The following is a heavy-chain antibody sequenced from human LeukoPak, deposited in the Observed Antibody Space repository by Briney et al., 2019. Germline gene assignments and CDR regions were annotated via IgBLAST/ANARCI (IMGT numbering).Heavy chain of an antibody. CDR1: GFTFSSYA. D-gene: IGHD2-21*02. J-gene: IGHJ4*02. V-gene: IGHV3-23*01. CDR3: AKDSTAGLTLFDY. CDR2: ISGSGGST. Sequence: PGGSLRLSCAASGFTFSSYAMSWVRQAPGRGLEWVSAISGSGGSTYYADSVKGRFTISRDNSKNTLYLQMNSLRAEDTAVYYCAKDSTAGLTLFDYWGQGTLVTVSS.